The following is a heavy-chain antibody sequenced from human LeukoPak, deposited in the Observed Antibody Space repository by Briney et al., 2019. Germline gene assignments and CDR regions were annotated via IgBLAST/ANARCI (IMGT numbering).Heavy chain of an antibody. D-gene: IGHD3-16*02. J-gene: IGHJ3*02. V-gene: IGHV1-2*06. CDR3: ARSGGYYDYVWGSYRSYAFDI. CDR1: GYTFTGYY. CDR2: INPNSGGT. Sequence: ASVKVSCKASGYTFTGYYMHWVRQAPGQGLEWMGRINPNSGGTNYAQKFQGRVTMTRDTSISTAYMELSRLRSDDTAVYSCARSGGYYDYVWGSYRSYAFDIWGQGTMVTVSS.